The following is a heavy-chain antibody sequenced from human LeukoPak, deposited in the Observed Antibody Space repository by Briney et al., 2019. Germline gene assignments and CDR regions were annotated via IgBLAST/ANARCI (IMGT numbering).Heavy chain of an antibody. V-gene: IGHV3-64*01. CDR2: ITSNGGGT. CDR3: ARGAFDI. J-gene: IGHJ3*02. CDR1: GFTFSSYA. Sequence: PGGSLRLSCAASGFTFSSYAVHWVRQAPGKGLEYVSGITSNGGGTYYANSVKGRFTISRDDSKNTLYLQMGSLRAEDMAVYYCARGAFDIWGQGTLVTVSS.